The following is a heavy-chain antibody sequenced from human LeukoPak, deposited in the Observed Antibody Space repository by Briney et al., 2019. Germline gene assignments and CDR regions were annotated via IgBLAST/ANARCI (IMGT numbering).Heavy chain of an antibody. D-gene: IGHD3-22*01. Sequence: GGSLRLSCAASGFTFSDRAMSWVRQAPAKGLEWVSSINGNGGGSYYIDSVKGRFTVSRDNSENALYLQMNSLRAEDTAVYYCARAAYDSSGYLTLWGQGTLVTVSS. CDR2: INGNGGGS. J-gene: IGHJ4*02. V-gene: IGHV3-23*01. CDR1: GFTFSDRA. CDR3: ARAAYDSSGYLTL.